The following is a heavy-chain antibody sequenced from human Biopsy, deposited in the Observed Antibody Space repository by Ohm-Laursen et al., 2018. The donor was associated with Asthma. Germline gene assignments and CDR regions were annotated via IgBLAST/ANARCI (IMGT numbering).Heavy chain of an antibody. J-gene: IGHJ4*02. CDR1: GYTFTSYY. D-gene: IGHD1-7*01. V-gene: IGHV1-46*01. CDR2: INPSGGST. Sequence: SVKVSCKASGYTFTSYYMHWVRQAPGQGLEWMGRINPSGGSTSYAQKFQGRVTMTRDTSTSTVYMELSSLRSEDTAVYYCARRGKTGTTLDFWGQGTLVTVSS. CDR3: ARRGKTGTTLDF.